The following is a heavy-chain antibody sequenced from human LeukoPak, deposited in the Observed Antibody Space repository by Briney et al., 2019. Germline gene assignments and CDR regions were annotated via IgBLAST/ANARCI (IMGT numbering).Heavy chain of an antibody. D-gene: IGHD5-24*01. V-gene: IGHV3-53*01. J-gene: IGHJ4*02. CDR1: GFTLSSNY. CDR3: ARVMDYFDY. Sequence: GGSLRLSCAASGFTLSSNYMSWVRQAPGKGLEWVSVVYSGVDTYYADSVKGRFTISRDNSKNTLYLQMNSLRAEDTAVYYCARVMDYFDYWGQGTLVTVSS. CDR2: VYSGVDT.